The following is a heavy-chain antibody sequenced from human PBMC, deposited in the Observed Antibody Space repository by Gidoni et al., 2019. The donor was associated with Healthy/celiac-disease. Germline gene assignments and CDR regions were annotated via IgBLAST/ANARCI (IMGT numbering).Heavy chain of an antibody. Sequence: EVQLVESGGGLVKPGGSLRLSCASSGSTFSRDSMNWVRQAPGKGLEWVSSISSSSSYIYYADSVKGRFTISRDNAKNSLYLQMNSLRAEDTAVYYCARDYSSWSNYYYYGMDVWGQGTTVTVSS. D-gene: IGHD6-13*01. J-gene: IGHJ6*02. CDR3: ARDYSSWSNYYYYGMDV. CDR1: GSTFSRDS. V-gene: IGHV3-21*01. CDR2: ISSSSSYI.